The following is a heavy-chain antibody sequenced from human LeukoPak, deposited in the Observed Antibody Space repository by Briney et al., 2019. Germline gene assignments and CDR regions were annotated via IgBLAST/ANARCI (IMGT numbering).Heavy chain of an antibody. CDR1: GFTFSSHG. CDR3: ARDGTGSNSGWYIH. V-gene: IGHV3-33*01. Sequence: PGGSLRLSCAASGFTFSSHGMHGVRQAPGKGLEGGAVIWYDGSNKYYADSVKGRFTISRDNSKNTLYLQMNSLRAEDTAVYYCARDGTGSNSGWYIHWGQGALVTVSS. J-gene: IGHJ4*02. CDR2: IWYDGSNK. D-gene: IGHD6-19*01.